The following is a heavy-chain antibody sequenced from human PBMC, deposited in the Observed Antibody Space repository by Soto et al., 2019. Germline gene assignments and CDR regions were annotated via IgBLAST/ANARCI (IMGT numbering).Heavy chain of an antibody. Sequence: QVRLVQSGAEVKKLGASVKVSCKASGYTFTNYGISWVRQAPGQGLEWMGWLSGYNGNTSYALQFQDRVTSTTDTSTSTAYIFLKSLRSDGTAVHYWARYASHYFDYWGQGTLVTVSS. V-gene: IGHV1-18*01. CDR2: LSGYNGNT. CDR3: ARYASHYFDY. CDR1: GYTFTNYG. D-gene: IGHD2-2*01. J-gene: IGHJ4*02.